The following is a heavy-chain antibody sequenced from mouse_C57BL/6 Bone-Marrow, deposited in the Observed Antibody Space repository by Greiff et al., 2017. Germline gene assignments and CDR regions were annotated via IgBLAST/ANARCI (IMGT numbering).Heavy chain of an antibody. CDR2: IDPDNGDT. V-gene: IGHV14-4*01. CDR3: TGFSTTVVGRYFDV. CDR1: GFTITDAY. D-gene: IGHD1-1*01. Sequence: VQLQQSGAELVRPGASVKLSCTASGFTITDAYMHWVKQRPEPGLEWIGWIDPDNGDTEYAPPFQGKATITADTTTNTAYLQLSSLTSEDTAVDYCTGFSTTVVGRYFDVWGTGTTVTVSS. J-gene: IGHJ1*03.